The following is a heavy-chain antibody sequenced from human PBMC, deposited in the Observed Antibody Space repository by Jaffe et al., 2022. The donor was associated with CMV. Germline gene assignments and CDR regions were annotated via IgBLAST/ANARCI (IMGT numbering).Heavy chain of an antibody. V-gene: IGHV3-30*18. J-gene: IGHJ4*02. CDR2: ISYDGSNK. D-gene: IGHD3-3*01. CDR1: GFTFSSYG. CDR3: AKSYYDFWSGCVDY. Sequence: QVQLVESGGGVVQPGRSLRLSCAASGFTFSSYGMHWVRQAPGKGLEWVAVISYDGSNKYYADSVKGRFTISRDNSKNTLYLQMNSLRAEDTAVYYCAKSYYDFWSGCVDYWGQGTLVTVSS.